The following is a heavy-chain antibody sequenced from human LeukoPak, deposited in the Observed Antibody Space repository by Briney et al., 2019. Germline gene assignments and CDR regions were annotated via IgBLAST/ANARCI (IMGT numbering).Heavy chain of an antibody. J-gene: IGHJ4*02. CDR1: GFTFSGSA. CDR3: AKGQRFYGEYYFDY. CDR2: IRSKANSYAT. Sequence: GGSLRLSCAASGFTFSGSAMHWVRQASGKGLEWVGRIRSKANSYATAYAASVKGRFTISRDNSKNTLYLQMNSLRAEDTAVYYCAKGQRFYGEYYFDYWGQGTLVTVSS. D-gene: IGHD4-17*01. V-gene: IGHV3-73*01.